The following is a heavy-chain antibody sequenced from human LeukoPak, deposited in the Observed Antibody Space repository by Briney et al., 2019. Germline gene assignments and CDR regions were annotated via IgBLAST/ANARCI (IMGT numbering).Heavy chain of an antibody. CDR1: GFTFSSYE. Sequence: GGSLRLSCAASGFTFSSYEMNWVGQAPGKGLEWVSYISSSGSTIYYAGSVKGRFTTSRDNAKNSLYLQMNSLRAEDTAVYYCARDGGDPAAPYWCFDLWGRGTLVTVSS. V-gene: IGHV3-48*03. D-gene: IGHD2-2*01. CDR3: ARDGGDPAAPYWCFDL. CDR2: ISSSGSTI. J-gene: IGHJ2*01.